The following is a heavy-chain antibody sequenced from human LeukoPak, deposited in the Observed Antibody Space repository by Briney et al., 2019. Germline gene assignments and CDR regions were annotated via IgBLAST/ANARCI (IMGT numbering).Heavy chain of an antibody. D-gene: IGHD1-1*01. CDR3: ARAIGAGTGNFDY. J-gene: IGHJ4*02. Sequence: TLSLTCAISGDSVSGNSVAWNWIRQSPSRGLEWLGRTYYRSKWYNDYAVSVKSRITINPDTTKSQFSLQLNSVTPEDTATYYCARAIGAGTGNFDYWGQGTLVTVSS. V-gene: IGHV6-1*01. CDR2: TYYRSKWYN. CDR1: GDSVSGNSVA.